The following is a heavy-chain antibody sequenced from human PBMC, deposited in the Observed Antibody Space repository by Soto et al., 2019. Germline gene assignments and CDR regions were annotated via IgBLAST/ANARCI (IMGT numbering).Heavy chain of an antibody. CDR1: GFTFSSYA. CDR3: ARDPLWGTAMVLWYFDL. V-gene: IGHV3-30-3*01. D-gene: IGHD5-18*01. Sequence: GGSLRLSCAASGFTFSSYAMHWVRQAPGKGLEWAAVISYDGSNKYYADSVKGRFTISRDNSKNTLYLQMNSLRAEDTAVYYCARDPLWGTAMVLWYFDLWGRGTLVTSPQ. CDR2: ISYDGSNK. J-gene: IGHJ2*01.